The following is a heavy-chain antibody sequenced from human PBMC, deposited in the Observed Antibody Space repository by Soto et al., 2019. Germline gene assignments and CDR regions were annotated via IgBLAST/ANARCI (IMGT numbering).Heavy chain of an antibody. CDR3: ARDRRGYSSSLYSSGPHYYYYGMDV. V-gene: IGHV3-30-3*01. J-gene: IGHJ6*02. D-gene: IGHD6-6*01. CDR2: ISYDGSNK. CDR1: GFTFSSYA. Sequence: GGSLRLSCAASGFTFSSYAMHWVRQAPGKGLEWVAVISYDGSNKYYADSVKGRFTISRDNSKNTLYLQMNSLRAEDTAVYYCARDRRGYSSSLYSSGPHYYYYGMDVWGQGTTVTVSS.